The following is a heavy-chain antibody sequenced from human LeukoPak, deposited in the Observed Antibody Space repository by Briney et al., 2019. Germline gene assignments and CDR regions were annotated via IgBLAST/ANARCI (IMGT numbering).Heavy chain of an antibody. D-gene: IGHD2-2*01. J-gene: IGHJ6*04. CDR3: ARGQYIVVVPAAYYYYGMDV. Sequence: PSETLSLTCAVYGGSFSGYYWSWIRQPPGKGLEWIGEINHRGSTNYNPSLKSRVTISVDTSKNQFSLKLSSVTAADTAVYYCARGQYIVVVPAAYYYYGMDVWGKGTTVTVSS. V-gene: IGHV4-34*01. CDR1: GGSFSGYY. CDR2: INHRGST.